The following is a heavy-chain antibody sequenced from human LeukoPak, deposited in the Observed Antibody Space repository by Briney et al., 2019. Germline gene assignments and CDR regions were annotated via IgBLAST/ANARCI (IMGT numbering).Heavy chain of an antibody. CDR3: ARDLGVAAATDNWYFDL. V-gene: IGHV4-59*01. CDR1: GGSISSYY. J-gene: IGHJ2*01. Sequence: SETLSLTCTVSGGSISSYYWSWIRQPPGKGLEWSGYIYYSGSTNYNPSLKSRVTISVDTSKNQFSLKLSSVTAADTAVYYCARDLGVAAATDNWYFDLWGRGTLVTVSS. D-gene: IGHD6-13*01. CDR2: IYYSGST.